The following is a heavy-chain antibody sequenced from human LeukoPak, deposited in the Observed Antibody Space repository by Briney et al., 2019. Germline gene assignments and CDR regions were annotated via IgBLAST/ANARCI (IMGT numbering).Heavy chain of an antibody. V-gene: IGHV3-30*02. CDR2: IQYNGTTK. CDR3: AELGITMIGGV. J-gene: IGHJ6*04. CDR1: GFIFNNYG. Sequence: GGSLRLSCAASGFIFNNYGMHWVRQAPGKGLEWVAFIQYNGTTKDYADSVKGRFTISRDNAKNSLYLQMNSLRAEDTAVYYCAELGITMIGGVWGKGTTVTISS. D-gene: IGHD3-10*02.